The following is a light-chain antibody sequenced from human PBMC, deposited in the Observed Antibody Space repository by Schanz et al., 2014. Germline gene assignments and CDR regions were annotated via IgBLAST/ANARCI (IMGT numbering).Light chain of an antibody. V-gene: IGLV2-8*01. CDR2: EVT. J-gene: IGLJ1*01. CDR3: CSYAGRYTYV. CDR1: SSDIGGYNY. Sequence: QSALTQPPSASGSPGQSVTISCTGTSSDIGGYNYVSWYQQHPGEAPKLMLYEVTKRPSGVPDRFSGSKSGNTASLTISGLKADDEADYYCCSYAGRYTYVFGTGTKLTVL.